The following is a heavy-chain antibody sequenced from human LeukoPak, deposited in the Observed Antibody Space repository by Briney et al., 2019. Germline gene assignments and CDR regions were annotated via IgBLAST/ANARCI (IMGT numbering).Heavy chain of an antibody. Sequence: SVKVSCKASGGTFGTYTISWVRQAPGQGLEWMGRILPIIHIPDYAQKFQDRVTITADTSTNTAYKELGSLRSEDTAVYYCARETEDDSIFGVVFGPLDYWGQGTLVTVSS. CDR2: ILPIIHIP. CDR1: GGTFGTYT. J-gene: IGHJ4*02. V-gene: IGHV1-69*04. CDR3: ARETEDDSIFGVVFGPLDY. D-gene: IGHD3-3*01.